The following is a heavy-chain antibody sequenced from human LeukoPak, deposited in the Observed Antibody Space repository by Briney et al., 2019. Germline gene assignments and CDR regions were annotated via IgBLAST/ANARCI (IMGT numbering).Heavy chain of an antibody. J-gene: IGHJ4*02. D-gene: IGHD1-26*01. V-gene: IGHV1-8*03. CDR3: AREASGSYYQNDY. Sequence: ASVKVSCKASGYTFTSYDINWVRQATGQGLEWMGWMNPNSGNTGYAQKFQGRVTITRNTSISTAYMELSSLRSEDTAVYYCAREASGSYYQNDYWGQGTLVTVSS. CDR1: GYTFTSYD. CDR2: MNPNSGNT.